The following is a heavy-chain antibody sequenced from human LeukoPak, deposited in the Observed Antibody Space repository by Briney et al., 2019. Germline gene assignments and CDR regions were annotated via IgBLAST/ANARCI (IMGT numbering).Heavy chain of an antibody. CDR1: GGSISSYY. J-gene: IGHJ4*02. Sequence: PSETLSLTCTVSGGSISSYYWSWIRQPPGKGLEWIGYIYYSGSTNYNPSLKSRVTISVDTSKNQFSLKLSSVTAADTAVYYCARVAVATGTDYWGRGTLVTVSS. D-gene: IGHD6-19*01. CDR3: ARVAVATGTDY. V-gene: IGHV4-59*01. CDR2: IYYSGST.